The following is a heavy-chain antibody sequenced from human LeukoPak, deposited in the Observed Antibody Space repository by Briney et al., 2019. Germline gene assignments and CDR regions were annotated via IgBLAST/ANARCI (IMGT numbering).Heavy chain of an antibody. D-gene: IGHD6-13*01. J-gene: IGHJ6*02. Sequence: ASVKVSCKASGGTFSSYAISWVRQAPGQGLEWMGGFDPEDGETIYAQKFQGRVTMTEDTSTDTAYMELSSLRSEDTAVYYCARMGTGSWTRVGYGMDVWGQGTTVTVSS. CDR2: FDPEDGET. CDR3: ARMGTGSWTRVGYGMDV. V-gene: IGHV1-24*01. CDR1: GGTFSSYA.